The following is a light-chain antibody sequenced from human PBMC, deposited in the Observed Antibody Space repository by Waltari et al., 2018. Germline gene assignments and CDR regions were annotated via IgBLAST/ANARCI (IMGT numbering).Light chain of an antibody. J-gene: IGLJ3*02. CDR1: SGHSTNI. CDR3: QTGGHGTWV. Sequence: QLVLTQSPSASASLGASVKLPCTLSSGHSTNIIAWLQQQPEKGPRYLMNVNSDGSHNKGVGIPVRFSGSRCGAERYLTIASLQAEDEADYDCQTGGHGTWVFGGGTRLTVL. CDR2: VNSDGSH. V-gene: IGLV4-69*01.